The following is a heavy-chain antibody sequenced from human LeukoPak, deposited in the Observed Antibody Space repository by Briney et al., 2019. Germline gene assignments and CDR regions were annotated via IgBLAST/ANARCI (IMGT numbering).Heavy chain of an antibody. CDR1: GFTFSSYG. CDR3: AKGTTPTTNDYYFDY. CDR2: IRYDGSNK. D-gene: IGHD4-11*01. V-gene: IGHV3-30*02. Sequence: GGSLRLSCAASGFTFSSYGMHWVRQAPGKGLEWVAFIRYDGSNKYYADSVKGRFTISRDNSKNTLYLQMNSLRAEDTAVYYCAKGTTPTTNDYYFDYWGQGTLVTVSS. J-gene: IGHJ4*02.